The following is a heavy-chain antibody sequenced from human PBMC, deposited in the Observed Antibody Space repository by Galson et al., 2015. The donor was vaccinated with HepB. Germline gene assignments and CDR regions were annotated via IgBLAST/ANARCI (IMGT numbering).Heavy chain of an antibody. V-gene: IGHV3-53*01. CDR2: IYSGGST. D-gene: IGHD3-10*01. CDR3: ARALFDHYYYYYMDV. CDR1: GFTVSSNY. Sequence: SLRLSCAASGFTVSSNYMSWVRQAPGKGLEWVSVIYSGGSTYYADSVKGRFTISRDNSKNTLYLQMNSLRAEDTAVYYCARALFDHYYYYYMDVWGKGTTVTVSS. J-gene: IGHJ6*03.